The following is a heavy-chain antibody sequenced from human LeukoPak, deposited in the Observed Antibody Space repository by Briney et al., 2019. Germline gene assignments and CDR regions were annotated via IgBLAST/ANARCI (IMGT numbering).Heavy chain of an antibody. CDR2: VSGSGGST. CDR1: GFTFSSHV. V-gene: IGHV3-23*01. Sequence: QTGGSLRLSCAASGFTFSSHVMNWVRQAPGKGLEWVSTVSGSGGSTYYADSVKGRFTISRDNSKNTLYLQMNSLRAEDTAVYYCAKGKYSGYDLNNWFDPWGQGTLVTVSS. D-gene: IGHD5-12*01. CDR3: AKGKYSGYDLNNWFDP. J-gene: IGHJ5*02.